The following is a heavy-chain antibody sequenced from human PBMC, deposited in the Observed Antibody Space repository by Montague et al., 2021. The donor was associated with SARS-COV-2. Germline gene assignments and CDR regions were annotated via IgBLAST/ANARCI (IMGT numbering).Heavy chain of an antibody. CDR1: NASITTSNW. Sequence: SETLSLTCTVSNASITTSNWWTWVRQAPGKGLEWVGEIHHSGTLNYNPSLKSRVTISVDTSKNHFSLNLNSVTAADTALYFCARRIRITVCRGVTLTTHSLESWGQGIMVTVSS. CDR3: ARRIRITVCRGVTLTTHSLES. D-gene: IGHD1-20*01. CDR2: IHHSGTL. J-gene: IGHJ4*02. V-gene: IGHV4/OR15-8*01.